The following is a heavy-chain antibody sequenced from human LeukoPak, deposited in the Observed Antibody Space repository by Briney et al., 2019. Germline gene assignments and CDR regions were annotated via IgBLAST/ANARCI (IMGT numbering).Heavy chain of an antibody. CDR2: IYYSGST. CDR3: SRVTYDFWGGYPPTLDF. CDR1: GGSISSYY. V-gene: IGHV4-59*01. J-gene: IGHJ4*02. Sequence: SETLSLTCTVSGGSISSYYWSWIRQPPGKGLEWIGYIYYSGSTNYNPSLKSRVTIPVDPSKNQFSLKLSSVTAADTAGYYCSRVTYDFWGGYPPTLDFWGQGTLVTVSS. D-gene: IGHD3-3*01.